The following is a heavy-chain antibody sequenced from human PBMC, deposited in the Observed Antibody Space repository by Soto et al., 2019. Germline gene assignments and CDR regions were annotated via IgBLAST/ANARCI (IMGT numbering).Heavy chain of an antibody. V-gene: IGHV3-48*02. CDR1: GITLSSYS. CDR2: ISSSSSTI. Sequence: GGSLRLSCAASGITLSSYSMNWVRQAPGKGLEWVSYISSSSSTIYYADSVKGRFTISRDNAKNSLCLQMNSLRDEDTAVYYCAKQHPLDSHGWFNWGQGTLVTVSS. CDR3: AKQHPLDSHGWFN. J-gene: IGHJ4*02. D-gene: IGHD6-19*01.